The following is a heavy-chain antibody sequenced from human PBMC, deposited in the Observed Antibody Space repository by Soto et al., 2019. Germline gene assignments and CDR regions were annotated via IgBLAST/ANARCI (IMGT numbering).Heavy chain of an antibody. Sequence: EVQLVESGGGLVQPGGPLSLSGLASGFSFGNNKINWVRQAPGKGLEWVSYITDSSDTVHYADSVRGRFTISRDNAESSLYLQMNSLRDEDTAVYFCARDFGHGYYLDYWGRGTLVTVSS. CDR3: ARDFGHGYYLDY. J-gene: IGHJ4*02. D-gene: IGHD3-3*01. V-gene: IGHV3-48*02. CDR2: ITDSSDTV. CDR1: GFSFGNNK.